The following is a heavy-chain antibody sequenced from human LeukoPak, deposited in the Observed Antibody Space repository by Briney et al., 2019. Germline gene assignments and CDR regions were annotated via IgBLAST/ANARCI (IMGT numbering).Heavy chain of an antibody. V-gene: IGHV6-1*01. J-gene: IGHJ4*02. CDR2: TYYRSKWYN. CDR3: ARVRGIDPYSFGC. D-gene: IGHD2-15*01. CDR1: GDSVSSNSVV. Sequence: SQTLSLTCAISGDSVSSNSVVWNWIRQSPSRGLEWLGRTYYRSKWYNDYAVSVKSRISINPDTSKNQFSLQLSSVTPEDTAVYYCARVRGIDPYSFGCWGQGTLVTVSS.